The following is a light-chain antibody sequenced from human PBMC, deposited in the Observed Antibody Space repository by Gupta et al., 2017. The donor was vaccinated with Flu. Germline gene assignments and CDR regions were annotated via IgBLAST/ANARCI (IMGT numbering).Light chain of an antibody. Sequence: DIQMTQSPSSLSAFVGDRVIITCRASQTVTTYLNWYQHKPGNAPKLLISAASTLQSGVPSRFSGSVSGIDYTLIITGLQPEDVATYYCQQGHSTPLSFGQGTNVQI. V-gene: IGKV1-39*01. CDR3: QQGHSTPLS. CDR1: QTVTTY. J-gene: IGKJ1*01. CDR2: AAS.